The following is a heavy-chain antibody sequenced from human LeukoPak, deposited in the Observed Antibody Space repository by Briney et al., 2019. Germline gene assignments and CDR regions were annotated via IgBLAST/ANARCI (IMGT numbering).Heavy chain of an antibody. CDR3: ARVGDLFGAHRVRGLPPDYYYMDA. CDR2: INHSGSS. J-gene: IGHJ6*03. Sequence: SETLSLTCAVYGGSFSGYYWSWIRQPPGKGLEWIGEINHSGSSTYNPSLKSRVIISVDTSKNQFSLKLTSVTAADTAVYYCARVGDLFGAHRVRGLPPDYYYMDAWGKGTMVTASS. D-gene: IGHD3-10*01. CDR1: GGSFSGYY. V-gene: IGHV4-34*01.